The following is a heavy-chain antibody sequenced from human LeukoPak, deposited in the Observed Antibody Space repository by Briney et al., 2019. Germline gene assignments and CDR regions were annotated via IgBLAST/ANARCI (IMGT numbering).Heavy chain of an antibody. Sequence: PGGSLRLSCAVSGLTFNIAWMSWVRQAPGKGLEWIGRIKSKTDGETEDHAESVRGRFRVSRDDSNDTLYLQLNSLKAEDTGVYYCLTDPSYETNNWGQGTLVTVSS. D-gene: IGHD3-16*01. CDR2: IKSKTDGETE. CDR3: LTDPSYETNN. V-gene: IGHV3-15*01. J-gene: IGHJ4*02. CDR1: GLTFNIAW.